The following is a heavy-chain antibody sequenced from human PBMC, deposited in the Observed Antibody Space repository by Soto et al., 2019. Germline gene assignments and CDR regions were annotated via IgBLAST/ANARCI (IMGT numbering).Heavy chain of an antibody. CDR3: ARNGGYGLDV. CDR2: INAGNGNR. CDR1: GYTFTSYA. Sequence: GASVKVSCKASGYTFTSYAMHWVRQAPGQRLEWMGWINAGNGNRDYAQNLQGRVTMTTDTSTSTAYMELMSLRSDDTAVYYCARNGGYGLDVWGQGTTVTVSS. J-gene: IGHJ6*02. V-gene: IGHV1-3*01. D-gene: IGHD3-10*01.